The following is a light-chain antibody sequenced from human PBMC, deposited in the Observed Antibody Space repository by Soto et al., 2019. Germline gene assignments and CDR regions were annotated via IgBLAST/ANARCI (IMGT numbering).Light chain of an antibody. CDR3: QTWDTVVV. J-gene: IGLJ2*01. CDR2: LNRDGSH. V-gene: IGLV4-69*01. CDR1: SGHSDYG. Sequence: QSVLTQSPSASASLGASVKLTCTLSSGHSDYGLAWHQQQPDKGPRYLMKLNRDGSHNKGDGIPDRFSGSSSGAERYLTISSLQSDDEADDYCQTWDTVVVFGGGTKLTVL.